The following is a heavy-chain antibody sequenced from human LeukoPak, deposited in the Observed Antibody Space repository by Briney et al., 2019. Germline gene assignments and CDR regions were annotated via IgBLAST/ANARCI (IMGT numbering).Heavy chain of an antibody. CDR3: ARDPEIADLTTTGFDY. J-gene: IGHJ4*02. CDR1: GLSFSTFA. CDR2: IRGNGET. V-gene: IGHV3-23*01. D-gene: IGHD4-11*01. Sequence: GGSLRLSCAASGLSFSTFAMSWVRQGPARGLEWVSSIRGNGETFYADSVKGRFTLSSDSSRNTVYLQLNNLRAEDTAVYYCARDPEIADLTTTGFDYWGQGTLVTVS.